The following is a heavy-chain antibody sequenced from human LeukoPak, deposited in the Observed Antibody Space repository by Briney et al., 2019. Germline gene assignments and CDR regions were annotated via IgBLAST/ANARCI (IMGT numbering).Heavy chain of an antibody. CDR1: GYTFTSYY. Sequence: ASVKVSCKASGYTFTSYYIHWVRQAPGQGLEWMGLINPSAGGTSYAQKFQDRVTMARDMSTTTVYLGLNSLRSEDTAVYYCARGGCSTTSCYHFDSWGQRTLVTVSS. V-gene: IGHV1-46*01. J-gene: IGHJ4*02. D-gene: IGHD2-2*01. CDR3: ARGGCSTTSCYHFDS. CDR2: INPSAGGT.